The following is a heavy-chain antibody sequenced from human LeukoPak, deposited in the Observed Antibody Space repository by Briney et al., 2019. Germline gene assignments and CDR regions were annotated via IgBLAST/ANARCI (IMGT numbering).Heavy chain of an antibody. CDR1: GITLSSYG. CDR2: ISGSGSTI. V-gene: IGHV3-48*04. D-gene: IGHD1-26*01. CDR3: AREGAEWENY. Sequence: GRSLRLSCAASGITLSSYGMHWVRQAPGKGLEWLSYISGSGSTIYYADSVKGRFTISRDNAKNSLYLQMNSLRAEDTAVYYCAREGAEWENYWGQGTLVTVSS. J-gene: IGHJ4*02.